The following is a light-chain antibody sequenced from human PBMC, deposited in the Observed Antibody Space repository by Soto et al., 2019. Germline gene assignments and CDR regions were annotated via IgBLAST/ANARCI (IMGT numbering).Light chain of an antibody. CDR3: QSYDSSLSGSV. CDR1: SSNIGAGYD. Sequence: QSVLTQPPSVSGAPGQRVTISCTGSSSNIGAGYDVHWYQQLPGTAPKLLIYGNSNRPSGVPDRFSGSKSGTSASLAITGLQAEDEADYYCQSYDSSLSGSVFGPGTKGTVL. CDR2: GNS. V-gene: IGLV1-40*01. J-gene: IGLJ1*01.